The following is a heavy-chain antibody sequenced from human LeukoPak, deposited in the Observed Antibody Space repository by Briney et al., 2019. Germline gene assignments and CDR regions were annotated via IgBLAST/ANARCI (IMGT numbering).Heavy chain of an antibody. V-gene: IGHV1-69*02. CDR2: IIPILGIA. Sequence: ASVKVSCKASGGTFSSYTIGWVRQAPGQGLEWMGRIIPILGIANYAQKFQGRVTITADKSTSTAYMELSSLRSEDTAVYYCARVSLRGVRFDYWGQGTLVTVSS. CDR3: ARVSLRGVRFDY. CDR1: GGTFSSYT. D-gene: IGHD3-16*01. J-gene: IGHJ4*02.